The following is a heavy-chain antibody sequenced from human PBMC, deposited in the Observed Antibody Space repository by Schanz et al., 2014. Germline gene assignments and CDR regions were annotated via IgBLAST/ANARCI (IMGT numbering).Heavy chain of an antibody. CDR2: ISNSGTYT. CDR1: GFTFSDYY. D-gene: IGHD6-19*01. J-gene: IGHJ6*02. CDR3: ASVIMVAGNHRDGRDV. Sequence: VQLLESGGGLVQPGRSLRLSCAASGFTFSDYYMTWMRQAPGKGLEWISYISNSGTYTKYADSVKGRFVISRDNARSSLYLQMSSLRDGDTAVYYCASVIMVAGNHRDGRDVWGQGTTXIVSS. V-gene: IGHV3-11*03.